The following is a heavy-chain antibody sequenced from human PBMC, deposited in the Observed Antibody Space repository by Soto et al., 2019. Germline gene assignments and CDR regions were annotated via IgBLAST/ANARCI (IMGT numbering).Heavy chain of an antibody. CDR2: ILNDGSNR. CDR1: EFTFSNYG. Sequence: QVQLVESGGGVVQPGRSLRLSCAASEFTFSNYGMHWVRQAPGKGLEWVAVILNDGSNRYHADSVKDRFTISRDNSKNKLELQRNSLRAEDTDVYYCARGDGDSGNGMDVWGQGTTVTVS. CDR3: ARGDGDSGNGMDV. J-gene: IGHJ6*02. D-gene: IGHD3-10*01. V-gene: IGHV3-33*01.